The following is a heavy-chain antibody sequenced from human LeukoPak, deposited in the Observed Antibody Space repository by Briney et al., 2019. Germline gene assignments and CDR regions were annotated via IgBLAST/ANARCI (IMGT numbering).Heavy chain of an antibody. D-gene: IGHD3-22*01. CDR2: INHSGST. CDR3: ARRLARYYDSSGYRN. V-gene: IGHV4-34*01. Sequence: PSETLSLTCAVYGGSFSGYYWSWIRQPPGKGLEWIGEINHSGSTNYNPSLKSRVTISVDTSKNQFSLKLSSVTAADTAVYYCARRLARYYDSSGYRNWGQGTLVTVSS. CDR1: GGSFSGYY. J-gene: IGHJ4*02.